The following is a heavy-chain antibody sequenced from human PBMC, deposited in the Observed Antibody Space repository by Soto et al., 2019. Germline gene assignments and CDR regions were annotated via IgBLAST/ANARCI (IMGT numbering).Heavy chain of an antibody. D-gene: IGHD1-26*01. CDR1: GFIFENFG. CDR2: ISGSGFKK. J-gene: IGHJ5*02. V-gene: IGHV3-23*01. CDR3: AKNQGVELVPLATVDWFDP. Sequence: PGGSLRLSCAASGFIFENFGMSWVRQAPGKGLEWIFSISGSGFKKYYADSVKGRFTISRDNSKSTVYLELNNLSAEDTAVYHCAKNQGVELVPLATVDWFDPWGQGSVVTV.